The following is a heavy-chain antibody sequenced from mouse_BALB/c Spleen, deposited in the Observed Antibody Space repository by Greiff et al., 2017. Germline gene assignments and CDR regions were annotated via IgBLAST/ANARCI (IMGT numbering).Heavy chain of an antibody. V-gene: IGHV1S56*01. CDR1: GYTFTSYY. CDR2: IYPGNVNT. CDR3: ARGGYYGNSYYFDD. J-gene: IGHJ2*01. D-gene: IGHD2-1*01. Sequence: QVQLQQSGPELVKPGASVRISCKASGYTFTSYYIHWVKQRPGQGLEWIGWIYPGNVNTKYNEKFKGKATLTADKSSSTAYMQLSSLTSEDSAVYFCARGGYYGNSYYFDDWGQGTTLTVSS.